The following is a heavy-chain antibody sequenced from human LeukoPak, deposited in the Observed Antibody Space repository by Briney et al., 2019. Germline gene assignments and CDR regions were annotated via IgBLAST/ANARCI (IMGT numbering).Heavy chain of an antibody. J-gene: IGHJ3*02. CDR2: INPNSGGT. D-gene: IGHD6-6*01. V-gene: IGHV1-2*02. CDR1: GYTFTGYY. Sequence: GASVKVSCKASGYTFTGYYMHWVRQAPGQGLEWMGWINPNSGGTNYAQKFQGRVTMTRDTSISTAYMELSRLRSDDTAVYYCARDYRLVAGPFDAFDIWGQGTMVTVSS. CDR3: ARDYRLVAGPFDAFDI.